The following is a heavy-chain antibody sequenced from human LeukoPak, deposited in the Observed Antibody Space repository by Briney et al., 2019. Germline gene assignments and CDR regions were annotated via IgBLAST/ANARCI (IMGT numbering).Heavy chain of an antibody. Sequence: GGSLRLSCAASGFTFSSYSMNWVRQAPGKGLEWVSYISSSSSTIYYADSVKGRFTISRDNAKNSLYLQMNSLKAEDTAVYYCARHRSSWTIVGFDYWGQGTLVTVSS. CDR1: GFTFSSYS. CDR2: ISSSSSTI. J-gene: IGHJ4*02. V-gene: IGHV3-48*01. CDR3: ARHRSSWTIVGFDY. D-gene: IGHD6-13*01.